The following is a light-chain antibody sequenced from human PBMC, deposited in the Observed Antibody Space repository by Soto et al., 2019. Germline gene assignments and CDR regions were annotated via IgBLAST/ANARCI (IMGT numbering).Light chain of an antibody. CDR2: WAS. V-gene: IGKV4-1*01. CDR1: QSVLHSSNNKNY. J-gene: IGKJ1*01. CDR3: QQYYTTPGT. Sequence: DIVMTQSPDSLAVSLGERATINCKSSQSVLHSSNNKNYLAWYQQKPGQPPKLLIYWASTRESGVPDRFSGSGSGTDFTLPISSLQAEDVAVYYCQQYYTTPGTFGQGTKVEIK.